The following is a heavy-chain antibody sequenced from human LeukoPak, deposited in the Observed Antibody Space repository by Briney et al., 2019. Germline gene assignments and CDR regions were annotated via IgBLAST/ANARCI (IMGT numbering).Heavy chain of an antibody. CDR2: IKQDGSEK. J-gene: IGHJ6*03. CDR3: ARVGTPGGYDLWGYYYYYYMDV. V-gene: IGHV3-7*01. CDR1: GFIFSSYE. D-gene: IGHD5-12*01. Sequence: PGGSLRLSCAASGFIFSSYEMSWVRQAPGKGLEWVANIKQDGSEKYYVDSVKGRFTISRDNAKNSLYLQMNSLRAEDTAVYYCARVGTPGGYDLWGYYYYYYMDVWGKGTTVTVSS.